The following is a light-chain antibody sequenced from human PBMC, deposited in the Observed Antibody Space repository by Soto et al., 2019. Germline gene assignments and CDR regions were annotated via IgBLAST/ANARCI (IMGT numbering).Light chain of an antibody. V-gene: IGKV3-15*01. CDR3: QQYNNWPFS. Sequence: EIVMTQSPATLFVSPGDRAILSCRAGQGVTTSFAWYQQKSRQSPRLLIYDVSHRATGVPARFSGTGSETDFTLTISGLQSEDSAVYFCQQYNNWPFSFGQGTRLE. CDR1: QGVTTS. J-gene: IGKJ5*01. CDR2: DVS.